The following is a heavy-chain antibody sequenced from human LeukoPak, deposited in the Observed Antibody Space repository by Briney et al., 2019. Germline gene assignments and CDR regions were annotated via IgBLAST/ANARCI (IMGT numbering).Heavy chain of an antibody. Sequence: ASVNVSCKVSGHSLSEISMDWVRQAPGKGLEWVGNFVPEHGETVYAQNFQGRVTMSNDTSTETAYMELSSLRSDDTAVYYCSIRLRFLEWLAPGDYWGQGSPVTVSS. CDR3: SIRLRFLEWLAPGDY. CDR2: FVPEHGET. J-gene: IGHJ4*02. D-gene: IGHD3-3*01. CDR1: GHSLSEIS. V-gene: IGHV1-24*01.